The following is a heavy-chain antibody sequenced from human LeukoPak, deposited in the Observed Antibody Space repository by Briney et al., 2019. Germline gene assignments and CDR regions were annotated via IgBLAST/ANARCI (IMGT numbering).Heavy chain of an antibody. J-gene: IGHJ4*02. Sequence: RWASVKVSCKASGYTFIGYYMHWVRQAPGQGLEWMGRIIPILGIANYAQKFQGRVTITADKSTSTAYMELSSLRSEDTAVYYCVTEGSSGYPRGFDYWGQGTLVTVSS. CDR2: IIPILGIA. D-gene: IGHD3-22*01. CDR1: GYTFIGYY. V-gene: IGHV1-69*04. CDR3: VTEGSSGYPRGFDY.